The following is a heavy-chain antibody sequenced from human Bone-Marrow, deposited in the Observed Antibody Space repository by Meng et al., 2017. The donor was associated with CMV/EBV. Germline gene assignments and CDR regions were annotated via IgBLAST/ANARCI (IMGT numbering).Heavy chain of an antibody. D-gene: IGHD6-6*01. J-gene: IGHJ6*02. CDR1: GGTFSSYA. Sequence: SVKVSCKASGGTFSSYAISWVRQAPGQGLEWMGGIIPILGIANYAQKFQGRVTITADKSTSTAYMELSSLRSEDTAVYYCAREYSSSLYYYYYGMDVWGQGTTVTVSS. CDR3: AREYSSSLYYYYYGMDV. V-gene: IGHV1-69*10. CDR2: IIPILGIA.